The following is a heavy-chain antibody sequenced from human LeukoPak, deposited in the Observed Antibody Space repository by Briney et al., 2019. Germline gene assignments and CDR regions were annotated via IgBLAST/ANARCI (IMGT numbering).Heavy chain of an antibody. CDR1: GGSITSSGHY. D-gene: IGHD3-10*01. CDR2: ISYSGST. J-gene: IGHJ4*02. Sequence: SETLSLTCTVSGGSITSSGHYWDWIRQPPGEGLEWIGDISYSGSTYYNPSLRSRVTMSVDTSKNQFSLKLTSVTAADTAVYYCARGVYGSGDYWGQGTLVTVSS. CDR3: ARGVYGSGDY. V-gene: IGHV4-39*07.